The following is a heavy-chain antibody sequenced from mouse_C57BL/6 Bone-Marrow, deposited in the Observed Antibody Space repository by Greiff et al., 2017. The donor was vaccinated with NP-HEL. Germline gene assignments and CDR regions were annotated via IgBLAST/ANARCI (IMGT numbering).Heavy chain of an antibody. D-gene: IGHD2-5*01. CDR3: ARRSNYGAWFAY. J-gene: IGHJ3*01. Sequence: EVHLVESGGDLVKPGGSLKLSCAASGFTFSSYGMSWVRQTPDKRLEWVATISRGGSYTYYPDSVKGRFTFSRDNAKNTLYLQMSSLKSEDTAMYYCARRSNYGAWFAYWGQGTLVTVSA. V-gene: IGHV5-6*01. CDR2: ISRGGSYT. CDR1: GFTFSSYG.